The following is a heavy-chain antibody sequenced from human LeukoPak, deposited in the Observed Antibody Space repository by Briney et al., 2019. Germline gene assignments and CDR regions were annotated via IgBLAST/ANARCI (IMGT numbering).Heavy chain of an antibody. CDR3: VRGNWGSSVEYVQPVSP. D-gene: IGHD7-27*01. J-gene: IGHJ5*02. CDR1: GGSISSSSYY. V-gene: IGHV4-39*07. Sequence: PSETLSLTCTVSGGSISSSSYYWGWIRQPPGKGLEWIGSIYYSGSTYYNPSLKSRVTISVDTSKNQFSLKLSSVTAADTAVYYCVRGNWGSSVEYVQPVSPWGQGTLVTVSS. CDR2: IYYSGST.